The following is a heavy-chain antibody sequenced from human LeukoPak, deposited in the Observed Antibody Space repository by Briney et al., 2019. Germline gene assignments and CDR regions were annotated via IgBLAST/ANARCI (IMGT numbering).Heavy chain of an antibody. D-gene: IGHD6-19*01. J-gene: IGHJ4*02. CDR3: AREEESSGWSFDY. CDR2: TFYRSKWYN. Sequence: SQTLSLTCAISGDSVSSNSAAWNWIRQSPSRGLEWLGRTFYRSKWYNDYIVSVKSRININPDTSKNQFSLQLNSVTPEDTATYYCAREEESSGWSFDYWGQGTLVTVSS. V-gene: IGHV6-1*01. CDR1: GDSVSSNSAA.